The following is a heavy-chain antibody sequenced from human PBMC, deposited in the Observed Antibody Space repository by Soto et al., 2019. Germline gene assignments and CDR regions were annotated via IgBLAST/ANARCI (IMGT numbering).Heavy chain of an antibody. D-gene: IGHD1-26*01. CDR2: INPNSGGT. J-gene: IGHJ5*02. CDR3: ARATKGGIVGATQSFDP. CDR1: GYTFTGYY. V-gene: IGHV1-2*02. Sequence: ASVKVSCKASGYTFTGYYMHWVRQAPGQGLEWMGWINPNSGGTNYAQKFQGRVTMTRDTSISTAYMELSRLRSDDTAVYYCARATKGGIVGATQSFDPWGQGTLVTVSS.